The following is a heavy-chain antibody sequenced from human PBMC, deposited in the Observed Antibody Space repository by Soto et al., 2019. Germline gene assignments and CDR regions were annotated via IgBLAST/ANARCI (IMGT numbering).Heavy chain of an antibody. V-gene: IGHV1-2*02. CDR2: ISPNNGGT. J-gene: IGHJ5*02. CDR3: ERGTGSSWFDP. Sequence: QVQLVQSGAEVKKPGASVKVSCKASGYTFSDYNMHWVRQAPGQGLEWMGWISPNNGGTNYAQKLQDRVTLTRDTSISTAYMELSRLRSDDTAVYYCERGTGSSWFDPWGQGTLVTVSP. CDR1: GYTFSDYN. D-gene: IGHD3-10*01.